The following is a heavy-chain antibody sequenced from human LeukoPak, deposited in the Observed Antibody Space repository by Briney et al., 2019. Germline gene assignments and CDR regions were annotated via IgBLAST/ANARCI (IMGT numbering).Heavy chain of an antibody. Sequence: SETLSLTCTVSGGSISSYYWGWIRQPPGKGLEWIGSIYYSGSTYYNPSLKSRVTISVDTSKNQFSLKLSSVTAADTAVYYCARPSGYFDWLAFDYWGQGTLVTVSS. CDR3: ARPSGYFDWLAFDY. D-gene: IGHD3-9*01. CDR2: IYYSGST. CDR1: GGSISSYY. J-gene: IGHJ4*02. V-gene: IGHV4-39*07.